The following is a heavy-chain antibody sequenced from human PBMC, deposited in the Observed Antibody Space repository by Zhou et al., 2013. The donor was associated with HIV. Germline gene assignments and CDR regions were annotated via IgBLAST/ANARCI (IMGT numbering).Heavy chain of an antibody. D-gene: IGHD6-19*01. CDR2: IIPVFGTT. J-gene: IGHJ6*03. Sequence: VQLEQSGTEVKKPGSSVKVSCKASGGTFNRYAISWVRQAPGQGLEWMGGIIPVFGTTNYAQKFQGRVTITTDESTTTAYMELRSLRSDDTAVYYCARALSTRWIGGGFFYMDVWGKGTTVTVS. CDR1: GGTFNRYA. V-gene: IGHV1-69*05. CDR3: ARALSTRWIGGGFFYMDV.